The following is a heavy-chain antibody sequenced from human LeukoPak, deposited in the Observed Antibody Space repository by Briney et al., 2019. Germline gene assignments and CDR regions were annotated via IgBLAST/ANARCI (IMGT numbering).Heavy chain of an antibody. V-gene: IGHV1-69*05. J-gene: IGHJ6*03. D-gene: IGHD5-18*01. CDR3: ARERGGYNYGRAYMDV. CDR1: GGTFSSYA. Sequence: SVKVSCKASGGTFSSYAISWVRQAPGQGLEWMGGIIPIFGTANYAQKFQGRVTITTDESTRTAYMELSSLRSEDTAVYYCARERGGYNYGRAYMDVWGKGTTVTVSS. CDR2: IIPIFGTA.